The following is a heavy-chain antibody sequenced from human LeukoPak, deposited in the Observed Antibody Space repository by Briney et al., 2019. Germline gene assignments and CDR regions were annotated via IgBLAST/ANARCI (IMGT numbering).Heavy chain of an antibody. CDR2: ITGSGTGT. CDR1: GFTFSSHA. CDR3: VKGRDYNDARAYYIGDY. D-gene: IGHD3-22*01. J-gene: IGHJ4*02. Sequence: GGSLRLSCAASGFTFSSHAMIWVRQAPGKGPEWVSCITGSGTGTYYTDSVKGRFTISRENSNDTLYLQMNSLRAEDTAVYYCVKGRDYNDARAYYIGDYWGQGTLVTVSS. V-gene: IGHV3-23*01.